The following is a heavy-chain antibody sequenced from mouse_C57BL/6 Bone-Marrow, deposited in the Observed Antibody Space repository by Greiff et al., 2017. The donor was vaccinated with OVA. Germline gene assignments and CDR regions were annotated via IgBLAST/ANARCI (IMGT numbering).Heavy chain of an antibody. CDR3: ARGGLRRRCAY. V-gene: IGHV1-81*01. J-gene: IGHJ3*01. CDR1: GYTFTSYG. Sequence: QVQLQQSGAELARPGASVKLSCKASGYTFTSYGISWVKQRTGQGLEWIGEIYPRSGNTYYNEKFKGKATLTADKSSSTAYMELRSLTSEDSAVYFCARGGLRRRCAYWGQGTLVTVSA. D-gene: IGHD2-4*01. CDR2: IYPRSGNT.